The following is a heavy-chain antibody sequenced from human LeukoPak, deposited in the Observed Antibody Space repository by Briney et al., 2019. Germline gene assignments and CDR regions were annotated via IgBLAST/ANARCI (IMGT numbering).Heavy chain of an antibody. J-gene: IGHJ4*02. CDR3: AREISYYYGSGSLYYFDY. Sequence: ASVKVSCKASGGTFSSYAISWVRQAPGQGLEWMGWINPNSGGTNYAQKFQGRVTMTRDTSISTAYMELSRLRSDDTAVYYCAREISYYYGSGSLYYFDYWGQGTLVTVSS. V-gene: IGHV1-2*02. CDR2: INPNSGGT. D-gene: IGHD3-10*01. CDR1: GGTFSSYA.